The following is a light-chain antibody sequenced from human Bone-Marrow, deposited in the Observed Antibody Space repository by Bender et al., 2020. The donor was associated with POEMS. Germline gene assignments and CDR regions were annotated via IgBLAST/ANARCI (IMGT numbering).Light chain of an antibody. J-gene: IGLJ3*02. Sequence: SYVLTQAPSVSVAPGKSAKVTCGGDNIGSKSVHWYQQKPGQAPVLVIYKGSVRPSGIPERFSGSRSGTSASLAISGLQSEDEADYYCAVWDDSLNGWVFGGGTKLTVL. CDR1: NIGSKS. CDR3: AVWDDSLNGWV. CDR2: KGS. V-gene: IGLV3-21*04.